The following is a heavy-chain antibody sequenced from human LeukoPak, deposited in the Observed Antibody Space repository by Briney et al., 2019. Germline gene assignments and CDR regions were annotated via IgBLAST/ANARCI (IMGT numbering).Heavy chain of an antibody. CDR1: AFTCVNYA. D-gene: IGHD1-26*01. J-gene: IGHJ4*02. CDR2: IRSKPYGGTT. CDR3: ARDEGSGSYRGDY. Sequence: GRSLRLSCTAAAFTCVNYAMSWVRQPPGKGLEWVGFIRSKPYGGTTEYAASVKGRFTISRDDSKSIAYLQMSSLKTEDTAVYYCARDEGSGSYRGDYWGQGTLVTVSS. V-gene: IGHV3-49*04.